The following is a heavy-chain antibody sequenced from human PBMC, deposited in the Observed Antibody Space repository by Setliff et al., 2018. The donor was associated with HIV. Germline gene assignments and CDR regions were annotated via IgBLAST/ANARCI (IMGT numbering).Heavy chain of an antibody. CDR3: ARVGSYYDSSAYLGGRYYYYGMDV. V-gene: IGHV4-39*07. CDR1: GGSISSSSYY. CDR2: IFYSGSS. Sequence: SETLSLTCTVSGGSISSSSYYWGWIRQPPGKGLEWIANIFYSGSSYYNPSLKSRVTISVDTSKNQFSLKLSSVTAADTAVYYCARVGSYYDSSAYLGGRYYYYGMDVWGQGTTVTVSS. D-gene: IGHD3-22*01. J-gene: IGHJ6*02.